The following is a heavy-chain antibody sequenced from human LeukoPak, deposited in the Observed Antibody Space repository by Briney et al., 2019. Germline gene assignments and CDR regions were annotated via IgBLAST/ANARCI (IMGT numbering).Heavy chain of an antibody. CDR1: GGSISSGDYY. D-gene: IGHD5-24*01. V-gene: IGHV4-30-4*08. Sequence: SQTLSLTCTVSGGSISSGDYYWSWIRQPPGKGLEWIGYIYYSGSTYYNPSLKSRVTISVDTSKNQFSLKLSSVTAADTAVYYCAREGQLRLAFFDYWGQGTLVTVSS. J-gene: IGHJ4*02. CDR2: IYYSGST. CDR3: AREGQLRLAFFDY.